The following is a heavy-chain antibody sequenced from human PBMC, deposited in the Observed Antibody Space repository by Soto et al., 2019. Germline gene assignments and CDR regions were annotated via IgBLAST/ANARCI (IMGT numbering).Heavy chain of an antibody. J-gene: IGHJ5*02. V-gene: IGHV3-11*01. Sequence: RLSCAASGFTFSDYYMGWIRQAPGKGLEWLAYISRDGNAIFYADSVNGRSTISRDNAKNSLFLQMDDLRAEDTGMFFCARGAEMSTLTKWFDPWGQGTLVTVSS. CDR1: GFTFSDYY. D-gene: IGHD1-1*01. CDR3: ARGAEMSTLTKWFDP. CDR2: ISRDGNAI.